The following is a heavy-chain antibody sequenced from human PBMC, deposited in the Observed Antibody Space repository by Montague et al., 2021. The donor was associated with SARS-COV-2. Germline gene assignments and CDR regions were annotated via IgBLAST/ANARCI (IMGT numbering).Heavy chain of an antibody. CDR3: ERLLRSCTNGVCRTYYYYAMDS. J-gene: IGHJ6*02. Sequence: SETLSLTCTVSGGSISGDYWSWIRQPPGKGLEWIGYIYYSGSTKYNPFLESGGTVSVDRSKNQGSLKLSSVTAADTAVDYCERLLRSCTNGVCRTYYYYAMDSWGQGTTVTVSS. V-gene: IGHV4-59*01. CDR1: GGSISGDY. CDR2: IYYSGST. D-gene: IGHD2-8*01.